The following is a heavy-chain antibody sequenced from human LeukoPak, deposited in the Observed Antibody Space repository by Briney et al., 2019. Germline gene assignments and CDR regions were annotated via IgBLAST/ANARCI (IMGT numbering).Heavy chain of an antibody. Sequence: GGSLRLSCAASGFTFSSYAMSWVRQAPGKGLEWVSAISGSGGSTYYVDSVKGRFTISRDNSKNTLYLQMNSLRAEDTAVYYCAKDRWGGNSADTHFDYWGQGTLVTVSS. CDR3: AKDRWGGNSADTHFDY. CDR1: GFTFSSYA. J-gene: IGHJ4*02. CDR2: ISGSGGST. D-gene: IGHD2-21*02. V-gene: IGHV3-23*01.